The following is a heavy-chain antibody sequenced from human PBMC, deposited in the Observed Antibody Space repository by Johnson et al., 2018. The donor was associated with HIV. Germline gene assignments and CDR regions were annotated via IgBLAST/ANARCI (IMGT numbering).Heavy chain of an antibody. V-gene: IGHV3-30*02. J-gene: IGHJ3*02. D-gene: IGHD2-15*01. CDR1: GFTFSSYG. Sequence: QMQLVESGVGLVQPGGSLRLSCAASGFTFSSYGMHWVRQAPGKGLEWVAFIRYDGSNKYYADSVKGRFTISRDNSKNTLYLQMNSLRAEDTAVYYCARSPSVVTATRGVFDIWGQGTMVTVSS. CDR2: IRYDGSNK. CDR3: ARSPSVVTATRGVFDI.